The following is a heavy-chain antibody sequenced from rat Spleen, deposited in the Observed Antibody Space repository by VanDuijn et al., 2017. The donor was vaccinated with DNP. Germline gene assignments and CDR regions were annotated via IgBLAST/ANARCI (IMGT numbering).Heavy chain of an antibody. CDR3: AMNYGLMDA. CDR2: ISTGGNT. J-gene: IGHJ4*01. D-gene: IGHD1-11*01. CDR1: GFSLTSYT. Sequence: QVQLKESGPGLVQPSQTLSLTCTVSGFSLTSYTVSWVRQPPGKGLEWIAAISTGGNTYYNSALKSRLSISRDTSKSQVFLKMNSLETEDTAMYFCAMNYGLMDAWGPGTSVTVSS. V-gene: IGHV2-6*01.